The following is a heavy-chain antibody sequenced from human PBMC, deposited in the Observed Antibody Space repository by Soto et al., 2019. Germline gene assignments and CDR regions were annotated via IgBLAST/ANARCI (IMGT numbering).Heavy chain of an antibody. CDR2: ISYDGSNK. CDR1: GFTFSSYG. J-gene: IGHJ6*02. CDR3: AKDRSPYYHYGMDV. Sequence: GESLKISCAASGFTFSSYGMHWVRQAPGKGLEWVAVISYDGSNKYYADSVKGRFTISRDNSKNTLYLQMNSLRAEYTAVYYCAKDRSPYYHYGMDVWGQGTTVTVSS. V-gene: IGHV3-30*18.